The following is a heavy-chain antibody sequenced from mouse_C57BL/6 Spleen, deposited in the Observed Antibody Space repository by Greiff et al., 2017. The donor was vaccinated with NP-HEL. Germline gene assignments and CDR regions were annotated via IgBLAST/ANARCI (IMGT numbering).Heavy chain of an antibody. CDR2: IHPSDSDT. CDR3: AILPDYYAMDY. Sequence: VQLQQPGAELVKPGASVKVSFKASGYTFTSYWMHWVKQRPGQGLEWIGRIHPSDSDTNYNQKFKGKATLTVDKSSSTAYMQLSSLTSEDSAVYYCAILPDYYAMDYWGQGTSVTVSS. J-gene: IGHJ4*01. V-gene: IGHV1-74*01. CDR1: GYTFTSYW.